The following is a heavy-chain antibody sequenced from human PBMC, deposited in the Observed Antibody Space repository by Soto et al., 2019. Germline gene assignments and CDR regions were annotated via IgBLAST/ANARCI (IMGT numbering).Heavy chain of an antibody. CDR3: WREGKDMNSSSWYGYYHYEGMAV. J-gene: IGHJ6*02. D-gene: IGHD6-13*01. V-gene: IGHV1-8*01. CDR2: MNPNSGNT. CDR1: GYTFTSYD. Sequence: ASVKVSGKASGYTFTSYDINWVRQATGQGLEWMGWMNPNSGNTGYAQKFQGRVTMTRNTSISTAYMELSSLRSEDTTVYYCWREGKDMNSSSWYGYYHYEGMAVSGQGTTVTVSS.